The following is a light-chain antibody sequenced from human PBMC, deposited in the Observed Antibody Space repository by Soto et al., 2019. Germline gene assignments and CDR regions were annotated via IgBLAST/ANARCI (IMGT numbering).Light chain of an antibody. Sequence: EIVMTQSPATLSVSPGERATLSCRASQSVSSNLAWYQQKPGQAPRLLIYGASIRATGIPARFSGSGSGTEFTLTISSLQSEDFAVYYCQQYNNSAWTFGQGNKVEIK. CDR3: QQYNNSAWT. J-gene: IGKJ1*01. CDR1: QSVSSN. V-gene: IGKV3-15*01. CDR2: GAS.